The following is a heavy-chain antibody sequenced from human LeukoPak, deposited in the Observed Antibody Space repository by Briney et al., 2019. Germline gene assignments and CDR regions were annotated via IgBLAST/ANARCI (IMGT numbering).Heavy chain of an antibody. CDR3: AKGNNDFWSGYPRLSYFDY. D-gene: IGHD3-3*01. CDR1: GFTFSSYA. J-gene: IGHJ4*02. CDR2: IGAGGDTT. V-gene: IGHV3-23*01. Sequence: GGSLRLSCAASGFTFSSYAMNWVRQTPGKGLEWVSGIGAGGDTTYFADSVKGRFTISRDNSRNTLFLQMNSLKVDDTAVYYCAKGNNDFWSGYPRLSYFDYWGQGTLVTVS.